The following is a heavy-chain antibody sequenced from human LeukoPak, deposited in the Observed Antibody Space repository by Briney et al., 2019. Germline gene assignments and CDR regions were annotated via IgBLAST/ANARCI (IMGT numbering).Heavy chain of an antibody. Sequence: NPGGSLRLSCAASGFTFSSYSMNWVRQAPGKGLEWVSSISSSSNYIYYADSVKGRFTISRDNAKNSLYLQMNSLRAEDTAVYYCARDRGVRGGAVNWFDPWGQGTLVTVSS. CDR3: ARDRGVRGGAVNWFDP. J-gene: IGHJ5*02. CDR2: ISSSSNYI. V-gene: IGHV3-21*01. CDR1: GFTFSSYS. D-gene: IGHD3-10*01.